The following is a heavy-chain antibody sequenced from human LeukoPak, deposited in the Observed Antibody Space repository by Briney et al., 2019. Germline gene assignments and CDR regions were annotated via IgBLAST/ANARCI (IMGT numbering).Heavy chain of an antibody. J-gene: IGHJ4*02. D-gene: IGHD6-19*01. CDR2: ISGSGGST. CDR1: GFRFSNYA. V-gene: IGHV3-23*01. CDR3: AKGSHYSSGWYVYDY. Sequence: PGGSLRLSCAASGFRFSNYAMSWVRQAPGKGLEWVSAISGSGGSTYYADSVKGRFTISRDNSKNTLYLQMNSLRAEDTAVYYCAKGSHYSSGWYVYDYWGQGTLVTVSS.